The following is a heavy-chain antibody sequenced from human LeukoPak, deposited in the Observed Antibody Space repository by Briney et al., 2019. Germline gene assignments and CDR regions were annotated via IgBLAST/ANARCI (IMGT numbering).Heavy chain of an antibody. CDR1: GGSISSYK. D-gene: IGHD5-24*01. Sequence: SETLSLTCTVSGGSISSYKWSWVRQPAGKGLEWIGRIYTSGSTDYNPSLKSRVTMSVDTSKNQFSLKLSSVTAADTAVYYCARCCDGYKPFDYWGQGTLVTVSS. CDR3: ARCCDGYKPFDY. V-gene: IGHV4-4*07. CDR2: IYTSGST. J-gene: IGHJ4*02.